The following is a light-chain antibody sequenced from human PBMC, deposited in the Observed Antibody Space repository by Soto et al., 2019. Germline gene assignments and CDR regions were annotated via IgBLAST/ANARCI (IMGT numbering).Light chain of an antibody. Sequence: DIQMTHSPSSLSASVGDRVTITCRASQSISTYLNWYQHKSGKAPNLLIYGASRLQSGVPSRFSVSGSGTDFTLTINSLQPEDFATYYCQQRHSAPYTVGQGTKMVIK. CDR3: QQRHSAPYT. CDR2: GAS. CDR1: QSISTY. J-gene: IGKJ2*01. V-gene: IGKV1-39*01.